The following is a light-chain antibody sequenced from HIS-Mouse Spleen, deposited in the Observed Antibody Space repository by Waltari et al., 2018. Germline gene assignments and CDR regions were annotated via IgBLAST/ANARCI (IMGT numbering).Light chain of an antibody. Sequence: SYELTQPPSVSVSPGPTASITCSGDALPKKYAAWYQQKSGQAPVLVIYEDSKRPSGIPERFSGSSSGTMATLTISGAQVEDEADYYCYSTDSSGNHRVFGGGTKLTVL. J-gene: IGLJ2*01. CDR2: EDS. V-gene: IGLV3-10*01. CDR1: ALPKKY. CDR3: YSTDSSGNHRV.